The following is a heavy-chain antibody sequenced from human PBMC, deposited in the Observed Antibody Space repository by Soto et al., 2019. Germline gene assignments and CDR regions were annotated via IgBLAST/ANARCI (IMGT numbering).Heavy chain of an antibody. Sequence: SETLSLTCAVYGGSFSGYYWSWIRQPPGKGLEWIGEINHSGSTNYNPSLKSRVTISVDTSKNQFSLKLSSVTAADTAVYYCASCPGAYYYGMDVWGQGTTVTVSS. J-gene: IGHJ6*02. V-gene: IGHV4-34*01. CDR2: INHSGST. CDR1: GGSFSGYY. CDR3: ASCPGAYYYGMDV. D-gene: IGHD1-26*01.